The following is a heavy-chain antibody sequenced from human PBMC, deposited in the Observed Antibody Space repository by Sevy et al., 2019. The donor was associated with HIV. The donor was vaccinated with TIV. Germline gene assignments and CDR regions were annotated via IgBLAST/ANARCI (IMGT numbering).Heavy chain of an antibody. J-gene: IGHJ5*02. CDR1: GFTFSSYS. Sequence: GGSLRLSCAASGFTFSSYSMNWVRQAPGKGLEWVSSISSSSSYIYYADSVKGRFTTSRDNAKNSLYLQMNSLRAEDTAVYYCARDMNPIAVAGTSWFDPWGQGTLVTVSS. CDR2: ISSSSSYI. D-gene: IGHD6-19*01. V-gene: IGHV3-21*01. CDR3: ARDMNPIAVAGTSWFDP.